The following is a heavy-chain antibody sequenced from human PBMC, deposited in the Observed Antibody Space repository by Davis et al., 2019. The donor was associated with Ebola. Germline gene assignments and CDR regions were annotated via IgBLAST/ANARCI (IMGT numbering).Heavy chain of an antibody. D-gene: IGHD5-24*01. CDR2: ISISSGFT. Sequence: GESLKISCAASGFSFSDYYMSWIRQAPGKGLEWVSYISISSGFTNYADSVKGQFTISRDNAKNSLYLQMNSLRAEDTAVYYCARGPRKMATTNFDYWGQGTLVTVSS. J-gene: IGHJ4*02. CDR1: GFSFSDYY. V-gene: IGHV3-11*06. CDR3: ARGPRKMATTNFDY.